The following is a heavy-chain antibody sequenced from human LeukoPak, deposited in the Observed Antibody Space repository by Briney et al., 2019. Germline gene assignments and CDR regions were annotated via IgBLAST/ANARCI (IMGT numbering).Heavy chain of an antibody. CDR1: GFTFSSYS. Sequence: GGSLSLSCAASGFTFSSYSMNWVRQAPGKGLEWVSSISSSSSYIYYADSVKGRFTISRDNAKNSLYLQVNSLRAEDTAVYYCAKDPVVGATSSAFDIWGQGTMVTVSS. D-gene: IGHD1-26*01. V-gene: IGHV3-21*04. CDR2: ISSSSSYI. J-gene: IGHJ3*02. CDR3: AKDPVVGATSSAFDI.